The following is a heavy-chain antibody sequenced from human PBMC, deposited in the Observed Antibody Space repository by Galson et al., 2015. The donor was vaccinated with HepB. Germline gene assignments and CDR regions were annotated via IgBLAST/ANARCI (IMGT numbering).Heavy chain of an antibody. V-gene: IGHV3-30-3*01. J-gene: IGHJ4*02. Sequence: SLRLSCAASGFTFSSYAMHWVRQAPGKGLEWVAVISYDGSNKYYADSVKGRVTISRDNSKNTLYLQMNSLRAEDTAVYYCAREDSTTTTFDYWGQGTLVTVSS. CDR1: GFTFSSYA. CDR3: AREDSTTTTFDY. CDR2: ISYDGSNK. D-gene: IGHD1-14*01.